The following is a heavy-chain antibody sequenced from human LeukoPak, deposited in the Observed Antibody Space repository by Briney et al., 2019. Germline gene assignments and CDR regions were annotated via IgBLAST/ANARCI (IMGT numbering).Heavy chain of an antibody. J-gene: IGHJ4*02. CDR3: ARTFVGYCSASTCYYFDY. Sequence: GGSLRLSCAASGFTSSINWMSWVRQAPGKGLEWVASIKQDGSVKYYVDSVKGRFTISRDNAKNSLYLQMNGLRAEDTAVYYCARTFVGYCSASTCYYFDYWGQGTLVTVSS. CDR1: GFTSSINW. V-gene: IGHV3-7*01. D-gene: IGHD2-15*01. CDR2: IKQDGSVK.